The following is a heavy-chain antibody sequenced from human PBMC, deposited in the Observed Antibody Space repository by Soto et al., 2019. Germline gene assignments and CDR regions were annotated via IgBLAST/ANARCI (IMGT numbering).Heavy chain of an antibody. CDR1: GGTSSSSG. CDR3: ASSTDYYDGSAGAFDI. Sequence: QVQLVQSGAEVKKPGSSVKVSCKASGGTSSSSGISWVRQAPGQGLEWMGRIIPMFGTAIYGQKFQGRLTITADASTNTDYMELSSLRSDDTAVYYCASSTDYYDGSAGAFDIWGLGTMVTVSS. CDR2: IIPMFGTA. D-gene: IGHD3-22*01. V-gene: IGHV1-69*01. J-gene: IGHJ3*02.